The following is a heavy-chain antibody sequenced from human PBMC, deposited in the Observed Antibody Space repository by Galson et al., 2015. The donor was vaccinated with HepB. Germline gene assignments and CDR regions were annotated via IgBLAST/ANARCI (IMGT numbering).Heavy chain of an antibody. D-gene: IGHD3-16*02. CDR2: ISGSGGST. V-gene: IGHV3-23*01. CDR1: GFTFSSYA. Sequence: SCAASGFTFSSYAMSWVRQAPGKGLEWVSAISGSGGSTYYADSVKGRFTISRDNSKNTLYLQMNSLRAEDTAVYYCAKILGAYYDYVWGSYRHVGAFDIWGQGTMVTVSS. CDR3: AKILGAYYDYVWGSYRHVGAFDI. J-gene: IGHJ3*02.